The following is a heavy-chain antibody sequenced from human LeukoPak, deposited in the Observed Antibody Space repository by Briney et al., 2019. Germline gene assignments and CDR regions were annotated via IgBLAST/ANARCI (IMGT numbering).Heavy chain of an antibody. V-gene: IGHV3-23*01. CDR3: AKDGVAAAGLYYFDY. J-gene: IGHJ4*02. CDR1: GFISSDYY. Sequence: GGSLRLSCAASGFISSDYYMSWVRQAPGKGLEWVSAISGSGGSTYYADSVKGRFTISRDNSKNTLYLQMNSLRAEDTAVYYCAKDGVAAAGLYYFDYWGQGTLVTVSS. D-gene: IGHD6-13*01. CDR2: ISGSGGST.